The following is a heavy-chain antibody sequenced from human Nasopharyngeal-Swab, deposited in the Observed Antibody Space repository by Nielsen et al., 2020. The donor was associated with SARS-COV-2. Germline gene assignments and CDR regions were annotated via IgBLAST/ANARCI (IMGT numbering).Heavy chain of an antibody. CDR3: AKEEVSTTGTRDYYYYYMDV. CDR1: GFTFSSYA. J-gene: IGHJ6*03. CDR2: ISGSGGST. Sequence: GESLKISCAASGFTFSSYAMSWVRQAPGKGLGWVSAISGSGGSTYYADSVKGRFTISRDNSKNTLYLQMNSLRAEDTAVYYCAKEEVSTTGTRDYYYYYMDVWGKGTTVTVSS. D-gene: IGHD1-1*01. V-gene: IGHV3-23*01.